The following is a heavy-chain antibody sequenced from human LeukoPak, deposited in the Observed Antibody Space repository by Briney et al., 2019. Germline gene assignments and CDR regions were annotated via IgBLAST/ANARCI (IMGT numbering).Heavy chain of an antibody. V-gene: IGHV3-43D*03. CDR2: ISWDGGST. J-gene: IGHJ6*03. CDR3: AKDEQLAGTGYYYYYYMDV. D-gene: IGHD6-6*01. Sequence: PGGSLRLSGAASGFTFDDYAMHWVRQAPGKGLEWVSLISWDGGSTYYADSVKGRFTISRDNSKNSLYLQMNSLRAEDTALYYCAKDEQLAGTGYYYYYYMDVWGKGTTVTVSS. CDR1: GFTFDDYA.